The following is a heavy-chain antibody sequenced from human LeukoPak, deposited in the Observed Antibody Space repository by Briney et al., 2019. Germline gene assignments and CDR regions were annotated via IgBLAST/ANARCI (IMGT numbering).Heavy chain of an antibody. D-gene: IGHD3-22*01. CDR1: GFTFSSYG. Sequence: GRSLTLSCAASGFTFSSYGMYWVRQAPGKGLEWVAVIWYDGGRKYYAESVKGRFTISRDSPKNTLYLQMNSLRAEDTAVYYCARDLGNVGYFLDYRGQGTLVTVSS. CDR2: IWYDGGRK. V-gene: IGHV3-33*01. J-gene: IGHJ4*02. CDR3: ARDLGNVGYFLDY.